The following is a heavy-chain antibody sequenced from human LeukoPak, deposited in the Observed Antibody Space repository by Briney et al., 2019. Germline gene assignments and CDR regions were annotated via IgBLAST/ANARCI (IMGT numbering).Heavy chain of an antibody. J-gene: IGHJ3*02. V-gene: IGHV3-21*01. CDR3: ARDRWDDILTGYPIPDAFDI. D-gene: IGHD3-9*01. Sequence: PGGSLRLSCAPSGFTFTSYSMNWVRQAPGKGLEWVSSISSSSSYIYYADSVKGRFTISRDNAKNSLYLQMNSLRAEDTAVYYCARDRWDDILTGYPIPDAFDIWGQGTMVTVSS. CDR2: ISSSSSYI. CDR1: GFTFTSYS.